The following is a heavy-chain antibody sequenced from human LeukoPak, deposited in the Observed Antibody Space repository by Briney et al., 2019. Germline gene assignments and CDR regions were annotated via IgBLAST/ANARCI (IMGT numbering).Heavy chain of an antibody. Sequence: SQTLSLTCTVSGGSLSSGGYYWSWIRQHPGTGLEWIGYIYYSGSTYYNPSLKSRVTISVDTSKNQFSLKLSSVTAADTAVYYCARAIPRETYYDFWSGYLNWFDPWGQGTLVTVSS. CDR2: IYYSGST. V-gene: IGHV4-31*03. CDR3: ARAIPRETYYDFWSGYLNWFDP. D-gene: IGHD3-3*01. CDR1: GGSLSSGGYY. J-gene: IGHJ5*02.